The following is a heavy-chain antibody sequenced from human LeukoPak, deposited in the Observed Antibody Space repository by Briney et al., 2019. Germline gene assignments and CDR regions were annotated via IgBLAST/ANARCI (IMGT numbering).Heavy chain of an antibody. J-gene: IGHJ3*02. D-gene: IGHD3-22*01. CDR2: IYSPGTNY. CDR3: ARGIGTSYDSSRDAFDI. CDR1: AGSINSGDYY. Sequence: SETLSLTCTVSAGSINSGDYYWSWIRQPAGKGLEWIGRIYSPGTNYNYNPSLKSRVTISINTSKNQFSLKLTSVTDTLRAVDYCARGIGTSYDSSRDAFDIWGPGTMVTVSS. V-gene: IGHV4-61*02.